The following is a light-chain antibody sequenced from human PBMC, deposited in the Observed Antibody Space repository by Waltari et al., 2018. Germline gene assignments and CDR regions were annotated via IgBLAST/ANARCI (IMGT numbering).Light chain of an antibody. Sequence: QSALTQPASVSGSPGQSITISCTGTNSDVGRFKYVSWYQQRPGNAPQLLLFDVSKRPSGVSNRFSGSKSARTAALTISGRQAEDEATYYCMSYTSASTYVLFGGGTNLTVL. CDR1: NSDVGRFKY. J-gene: IGLJ2*01. CDR3: MSYTSASTYVL. CDR2: DVS. V-gene: IGLV2-14*03.